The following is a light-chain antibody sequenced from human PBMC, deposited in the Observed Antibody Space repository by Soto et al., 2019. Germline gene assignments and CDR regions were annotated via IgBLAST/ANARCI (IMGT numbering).Light chain of an antibody. CDR1: SSDVGNYDY. CDR3: TSYTPSSTYV. V-gene: IGLV2-14*03. Sequence: QSALTQPASVSGAPGQSITISCTGTSSDVGNYDYVSWYQQYPGKAPKLMIYAVSRRPSGVSNRVSGSKSGNTASLTISGLQAEDEADYYCTSYTPSSTYVFVTGTKLTVL. J-gene: IGLJ1*01. CDR2: AVS.